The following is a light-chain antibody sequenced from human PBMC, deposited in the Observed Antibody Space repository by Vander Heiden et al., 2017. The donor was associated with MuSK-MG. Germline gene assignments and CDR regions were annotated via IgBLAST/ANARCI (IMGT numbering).Light chain of an antibody. CDR2: EDN. V-gene: IGLV6-57*03. CDR3: QSYDSGNTV. CDR1: SGSIASNY. Sequence: NFMLTQPHSVSESPGKTVIISCTRSSGSIASNYVQWYQQRPGSAPTTVIYEDNQRPSGVPDRFSGSIDSSSNSASLTISGRKTEDEADYYCQSYDSGNTVFGGGTQLTVL. J-gene: IGLJ7*01.